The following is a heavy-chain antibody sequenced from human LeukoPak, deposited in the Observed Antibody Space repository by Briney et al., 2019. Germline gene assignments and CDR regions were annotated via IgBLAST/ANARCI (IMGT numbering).Heavy chain of an antibody. V-gene: IGHV1-18*01. CDR3: ARDHPLNGGGGTGWFDP. Sequence: ASVKVSCKASGYTFTSYGISWVRQAPGQGLEWMGWISAYNGNTNYAQKLQGRVTMTTDTSTSTAYMELRSLRSDDTAVYYCARDHPLNGGGGTGWFDPWGQGTLVTVSS. CDR1: GYTFTSYG. D-gene: IGHD1-1*01. J-gene: IGHJ5*02. CDR2: ISAYNGNT.